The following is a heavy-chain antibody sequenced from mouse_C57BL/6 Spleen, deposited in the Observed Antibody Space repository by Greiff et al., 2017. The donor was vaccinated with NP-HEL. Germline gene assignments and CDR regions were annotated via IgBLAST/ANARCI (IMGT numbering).Heavy chain of an antibody. CDR3: ARDYYGGFDY. V-gene: IGHV5-4*01. J-gene: IGHJ2*01. D-gene: IGHD1-1*01. CDR1: GFTFSSYA. CDR2: ISDGGSYT. Sequence: VQLKESGGGLVKPGGSLKLSCAASGFTFSSYAMSWVRQTPEKRLEWVATISDGGSYTYYPDNVKGRFTISRDNAKNNLYLQMSHLKSEDTAMYYCARDYYGGFDYWGQGTTLTVSS.